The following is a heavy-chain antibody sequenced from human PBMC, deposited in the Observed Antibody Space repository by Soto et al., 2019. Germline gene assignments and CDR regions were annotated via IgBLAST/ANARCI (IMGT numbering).Heavy chain of an antibody. CDR1: GYSISSGYY. Sequence: KASETLSLTCAVSGYSISSGYYWGWIRQPPGKGLEWIGSIYHSGSTYYNPSLKSRVTISVDTSKNQFSLKLSSVTAADTAVYYCARRIAVAGTSWFDPWGQGTLVTVSS. J-gene: IGHJ5*02. V-gene: IGHV4-38-2*01. D-gene: IGHD6-19*01. CDR3: ARRIAVAGTSWFDP. CDR2: IYHSGST.